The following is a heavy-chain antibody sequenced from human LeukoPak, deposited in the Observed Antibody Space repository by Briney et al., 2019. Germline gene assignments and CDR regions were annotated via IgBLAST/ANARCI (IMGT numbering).Heavy chain of an antibody. D-gene: IGHD2-2*01. CDR2: ISSSSSYI. CDR3: ARDLSSSTSCYYY. V-gene: IGHV3-21*01. J-gene: IGHJ4*02. Sequence: PGGSLRLSCAASGFTFSSYSMNWVRQAPGKGLEWVSSISSSSSYIYYADSVKGRFTIFRDNAKNSLYLQMNSLRAEDTAVYYCARDLSSSTSCYYYWGQGTLVTVSS. CDR1: GFTFSSYS.